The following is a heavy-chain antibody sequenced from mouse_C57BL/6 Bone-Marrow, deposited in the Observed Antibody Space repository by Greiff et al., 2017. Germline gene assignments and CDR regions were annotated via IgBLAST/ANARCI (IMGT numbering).Heavy chain of an antibody. CDR3: ARTTMVTTSYWYFDV. CDR1: GYTFTSYG. J-gene: IGHJ1*03. CDR2: IYPRSGNT. D-gene: IGHD2-2*01. V-gene: IGHV1-81*01. Sequence: VQLQESGAELARPGASVKLSCKASGYTFTSYGISWVKQRTGQGLEWIGEIYPRSGNTYYNEKFQGKATLTADKSSSTAYMELRSLTSEDSAVYFCARTTMVTTSYWYFDVWGTGTTVTVSS.